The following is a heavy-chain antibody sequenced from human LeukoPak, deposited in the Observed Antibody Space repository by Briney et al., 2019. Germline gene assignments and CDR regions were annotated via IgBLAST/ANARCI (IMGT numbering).Heavy chain of an antibody. Sequence: NPGGSLRLSCAASGFTLSSYSMNWVRQAPGKGLEWVSSISSNSYYIYYADSVKGRFTISRDNAKNSLYLQINSLRVEDTALYYCARLLDYYDSSGYPDYWGQGTLVTVSS. CDR1: GFTLSSYS. CDR3: ARLLDYYDSSGYPDY. J-gene: IGHJ4*02. CDR2: ISSNSYYI. D-gene: IGHD3-22*01. V-gene: IGHV3-21*01.